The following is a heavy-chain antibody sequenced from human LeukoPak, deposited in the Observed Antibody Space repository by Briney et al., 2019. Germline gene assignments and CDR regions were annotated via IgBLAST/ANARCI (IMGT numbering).Heavy chain of an antibody. D-gene: IGHD3-22*01. CDR3: AKDRAYYSDSSGYYLVRAYDY. Sequence: GGSLRLSCAASGFTFSSYWMSWVRQVPGKGLEWVANIKKDGSEKKYVDSVKGRFTISRDNAENSLYLQMNSLRAEDTAVYYCAKDRAYYSDSSGYYLVRAYDYWGQGTLVTVSS. CDR1: GFTFSSYW. CDR2: IKKDGSEK. V-gene: IGHV3-7*03. J-gene: IGHJ4*02.